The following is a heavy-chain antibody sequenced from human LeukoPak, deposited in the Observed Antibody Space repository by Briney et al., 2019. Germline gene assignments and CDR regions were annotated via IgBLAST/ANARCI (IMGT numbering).Heavy chain of an antibody. CDR2: ISAYNGNT. D-gene: IGHD1-26*01. V-gene: IGHV1-18*01. J-gene: IGHJ3*02. CDR3: ARDLFLIVGATSEPFDI. Sequence: ASVKVSCKASGYTFTSYGISWVRQAPGQGLEWMGWISAYNGNTNYAQKFQGRVTITADKSTSTAYMELSSLRSEDTAVYYCARDLFLIVGATSEPFDIWGQGTMVTVSS. CDR1: GYTFTSYG.